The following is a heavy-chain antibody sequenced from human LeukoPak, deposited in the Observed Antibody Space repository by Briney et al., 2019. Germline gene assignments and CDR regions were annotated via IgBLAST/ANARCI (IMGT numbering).Heavy chain of an antibody. D-gene: IGHD1-26*01. CDR2: IRYDGSDK. V-gene: IGHV3-30*02. CDR3: AKALSGSPPKPFDY. Sequence: GGSLRLSCVASGFTFSIYGMHWVRQAPGKGLEWVAFIRYDGSDKYYAESVKGRFTISGDNSKNTLYLLMNSLRAEDTAVYYCAKALSGSPPKPFDYWGQGTLVTVSS. J-gene: IGHJ4*02. CDR1: GFTFSIYG.